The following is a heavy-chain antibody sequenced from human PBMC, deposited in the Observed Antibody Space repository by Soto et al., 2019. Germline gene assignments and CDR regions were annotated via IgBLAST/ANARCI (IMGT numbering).Heavy chain of an antibody. D-gene: IGHD6-19*01. CDR3: ARGRRYRIAVAGKGRYYYYGMDV. CDR2: INHSGST. Sequence: SSETLSLTCAVYGGSFSGYYWSWIRQPPGKGLEWIGEINHSGSTNYNPSLKSRVTISVDTSKNQFSLKLCSVTAADTAVYYCARGRRYRIAVAGKGRYYYYGMDVWGQGTTVTVSS. V-gene: IGHV4-34*01. CDR1: GGSFSGYY. J-gene: IGHJ6*02.